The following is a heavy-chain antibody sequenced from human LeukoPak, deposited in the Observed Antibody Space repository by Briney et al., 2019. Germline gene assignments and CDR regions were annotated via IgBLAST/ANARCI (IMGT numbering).Heavy chain of an antibody. D-gene: IGHD3-22*01. J-gene: IGHJ4*02. CDR3: ARQGNYYDSSGYYVVDY. Sequence: SETLSLTCTVSGGSISSSSYYWGWIRQPPGKGLEWIVSIYYSGSTYYNPSLKSRVTISVDTSKNQFSLKLSSVTAADTAVYYCARQGNYYDSSGYYVVDYWGQGTLVTVSS. CDR1: GGSISSSSYY. V-gene: IGHV4-39*01. CDR2: IYYSGST.